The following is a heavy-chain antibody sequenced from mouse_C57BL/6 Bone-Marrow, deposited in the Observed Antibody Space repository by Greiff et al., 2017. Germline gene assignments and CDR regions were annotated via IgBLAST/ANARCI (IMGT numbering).Heavy chain of an antibody. CDR3: ARITTVVAPYYFDY. Sequence: QVQLQQPGAGLVMPGASVKLSCKASGYTFTSYWMHWVKQRPGQGLEWIGEIDPSDSYTNYNQKFNGKSTLTVDKSASTAYMQLSILTSEHSAVYYGARITTVVAPYYFDYWGQGTTLTVSS. V-gene: IGHV1-69*01. CDR1: GYTFTSYW. CDR2: IDPSDSYT. J-gene: IGHJ2*01. D-gene: IGHD1-1*01.